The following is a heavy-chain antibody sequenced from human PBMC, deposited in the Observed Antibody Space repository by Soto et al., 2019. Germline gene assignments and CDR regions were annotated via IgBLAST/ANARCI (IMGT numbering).Heavy chain of an antibody. CDR2: ISASGEST. Sequence: LRLFCAASGFPFSGYAMTWVRQAPGKGLEWVSTISASGESTDYADSVKGRFTISRDNSKRTLYLQVNNLRAEDSAIYYCAFKGNSNSFYWGQGTPVTVSS. CDR3: AFKGNSNSFY. CDR1: GFPFSGYA. D-gene: IGHD3-10*01. J-gene: IGHJ4*02. V-gene: IGHV3-23*01.